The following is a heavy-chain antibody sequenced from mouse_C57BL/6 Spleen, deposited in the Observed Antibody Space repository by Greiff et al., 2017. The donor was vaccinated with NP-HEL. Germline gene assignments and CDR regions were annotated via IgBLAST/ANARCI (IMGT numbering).Heavy chain of an antibody. Sequence: VQLQQSGAELVKPGASVKLSCTASGFNIKDYYMHWVKQRTEQGLEWIGRIDPEDGETKYAQKFQGKATITADTSSNTAYLQLSSLTSEDTAVYYCARSYYDPSYWYFDVWGTGTTVTVSS. J-gene: IGHJ1*03. CDR3: ARSYYDPSYWYFDV. CDR1: GFNIKDYY. CDR2: IDPEDGET. D-gene: IGHD1-1*02. V-gene: IGHV14-2*01.